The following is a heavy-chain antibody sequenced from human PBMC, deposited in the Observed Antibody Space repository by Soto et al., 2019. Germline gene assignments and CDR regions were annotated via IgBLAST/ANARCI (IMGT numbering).Heavy chain of an antibody. J-gene: IGHJ4*02. V-gene: IGHV4-61*01. D-gene: IGHD6-19*01. CDR1: GGSVSSGSYY. Sequence: SETLSLSCSVSGGSVSSGSYYWSWIRQPPGKGLEWIGYIYYSGSTNYNPSLKSRVTISVDTSKNQFSLKLSSVTAADTAVYYCARLSRWQSTDYWGPGPLLTVSS. CDR3: ARLSRWQSTDY. CDR2: IYYSGST.